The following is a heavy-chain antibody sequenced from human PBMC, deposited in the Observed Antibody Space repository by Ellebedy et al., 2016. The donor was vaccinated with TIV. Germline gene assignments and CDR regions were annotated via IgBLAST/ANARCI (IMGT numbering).Heavy chain of an antibody. Sequence: GESLKISCAASGFTVSSNYMSWVRQAPGKGLEWVSVIYSGGSTYYADSVKGRFTISRDNSKNTLYLQMNSLRAEDTAVYYCARVGLRPRDDYYYGMDVWGQGTTVTVSS. J-gene: IGHJ6*02. CDR3: ARVGLRPRDDYYYGMDV. CDR2: IYSGGST. CDR1: GFTVSSNY. V-gene: IGHV3-53*01. D-gene: IGHD3-10*01.